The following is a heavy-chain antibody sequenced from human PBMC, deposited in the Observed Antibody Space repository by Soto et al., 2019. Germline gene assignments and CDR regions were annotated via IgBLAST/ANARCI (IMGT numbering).Heavy chain of an antibody. Sequence: GVSLTLSCAASGFTFSSYGMHWVRQAPGKGLEWVAVISYDGSNKYYADSVKGRFTISRDNSKNTLYLQMNSLRAEDTAVYYCAKDGMITFGGVIPQPDYWGQGTLVTVSS. CDR2: ISYDGSNK. D-gene: IGHD3-16*02. V-gene: IGHV3-30*18. CDR3: AKDGMITFGGVIPQPDY. J-gene: IGHJ4*02. CDR1: GFTFSSYG.